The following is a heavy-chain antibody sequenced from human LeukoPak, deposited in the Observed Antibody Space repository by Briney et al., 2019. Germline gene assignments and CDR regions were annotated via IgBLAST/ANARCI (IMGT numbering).Heavy chain of an antibody. CDR3: ARDHPGTHCGGDCYHNWFDP. D-gene: IGHD2-21*02. CDR2: FDPEDGET. Sequence: ASVKVSCKVSGYTLTELSMHWVRQAPGKGLEWMGGFDPEDGETIYAQKFQGRVTITADKSTSTAYMELSSLRSEDTAVYYCARDHPGTHCGGDCYHNWFDPWGQGTLVTVSS. CDR1: GYTLTELS. V-gene: IGHV1-24*01. J-gene: IGHJ5*02.